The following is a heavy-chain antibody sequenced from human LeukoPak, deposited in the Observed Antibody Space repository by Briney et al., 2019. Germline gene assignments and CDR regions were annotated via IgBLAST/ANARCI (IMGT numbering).Heavy chain of an antibody. CDR2: IYTSGST. V-gene: IGHV4-4*07. CDR3: ARVGTLYCSSTSCSYFDY. J-gene: IGHJ4*02. Sequence: KPSETLSLTCTVSGGSISSYYWSWIRQPAGKGLEWIGRIYTSGSTNYNPSLKSRVTMSVDTSKNQFSLKLSSVTAADTAVYYCARVGTLYCSSTSCSYFDYWGQGTLVTVSS. D-gene: IGHD2-2*01. CDR1: GGSISSYY.